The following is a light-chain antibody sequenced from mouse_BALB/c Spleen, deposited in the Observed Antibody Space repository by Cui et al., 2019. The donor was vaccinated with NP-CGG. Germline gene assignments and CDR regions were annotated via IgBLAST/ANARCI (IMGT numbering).Light chain of an antibody. J-gene: IGLJ1*01. CDR1: TGPVTTSNY. CDR3: ALWYSNHWV. CDR2: STN. Sequence: QAVVTQESALTTSPGETVTLTCRSSTGPVTTSNYANWVQEKPDHLFTGLIGSTNNRTPGVPARFSGSLIGDKAALTITGAQTEDEAIYFCALWYSNHWVFGGGTKLTVL. V-gene: IGLV1*01.